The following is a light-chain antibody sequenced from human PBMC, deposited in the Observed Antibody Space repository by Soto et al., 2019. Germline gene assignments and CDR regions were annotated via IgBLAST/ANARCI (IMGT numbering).Light chain of an antibody. CDR2: DVS. Sequence: QSALTQPRSVSGSPGQSVTISCPGTSSDVGGYNYVSWYQQHPGKAPKLMIYDVSKRPSGVPDRFSGSKSGNTASPTISGLQAEDEADYYCCSYAGSYSLYVFGSGTKVTVL. V-gene: IGLV2-11*01. CDR3: CSYAGSYSLYV. CDR1: SSDVGGYNY. J-gene: IGLJ1*01.